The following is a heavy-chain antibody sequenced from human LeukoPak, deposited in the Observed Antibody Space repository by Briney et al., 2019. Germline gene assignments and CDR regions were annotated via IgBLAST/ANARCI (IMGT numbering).Heavy chain of an antibody. CDR3: ASSARPYP. CDR1: GFTFSSHW. CDR2: ISYDGSNK. D-gene: IGHD6-6*01. Sequence: PGGSLRLSCAASGFTFSSHWMSWVRQAPGKGLEWVAVISYDGSNKYYADSVKGRFTISRDNSKNTLYLQMNSLRAEDTAVYYCASSARPYPWGQGTLVTVSS. V-gene: IGHV3-30-3*01. J-gene: IGHJ5*02.